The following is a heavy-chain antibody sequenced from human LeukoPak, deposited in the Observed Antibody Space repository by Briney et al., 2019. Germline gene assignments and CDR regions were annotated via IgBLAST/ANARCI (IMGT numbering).Heavy chain of an antibody. D-gene: IGHD6-6*01. J-gene: IGHJ5*01. CDR1: GHTFTGYN. V-gene: IGHV1-2*02. CDR2: INSDSGDP. Sequence: VTVXCKASGHTFTGYNMHWVRQAPGQGREGMGWINSDSGDPNYAQKFQRMVTMTRDTSISTPYMVLSRLRSDDTAVYYCARDRQGLDSWGQGTLVTVSS. CDR3: ARDRQGLDS.